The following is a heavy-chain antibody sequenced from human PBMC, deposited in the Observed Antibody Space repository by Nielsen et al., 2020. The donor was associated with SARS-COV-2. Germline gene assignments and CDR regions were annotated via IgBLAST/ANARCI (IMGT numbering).Heavy chain of an antibody. Sequence: SETLSLTCTVSGVSVTSGSYFWSWIRQPPGKGLEWIGCIHYTGITYYNPSLKSRITISVDTSTSQFSLKLTSVTAADTAVYYCVRIDMATISVDYWGRGTLVTVSS. CDR2: IHYTGIT. J-gene: IGHJ4*02. CDR1: GVSVTSGSYF. D-gene: IGHD5-24*01. V-gene: IGHV4-61*01. CDR3: VRIDMATISVDY.